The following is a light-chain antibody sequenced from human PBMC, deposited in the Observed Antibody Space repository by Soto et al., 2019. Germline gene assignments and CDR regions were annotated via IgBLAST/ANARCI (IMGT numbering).Light chain of an antibody. CDR1: QSVSRTY. CDR2: ATS. V-gene: IGKV3-20*01. Sequence: EILFPHSPPTLSLSPGARATLSCRASQSVSRTYLAWYQQKPVQAPRLLIYATSSMDTGIPDRFSGSGSGTDFTLTISSLDPEDFAVYYCQQYGTSPRTFGQGTKVDIK. CDR3: QQYGTSPRT. J-gene: IGKJ1*01.